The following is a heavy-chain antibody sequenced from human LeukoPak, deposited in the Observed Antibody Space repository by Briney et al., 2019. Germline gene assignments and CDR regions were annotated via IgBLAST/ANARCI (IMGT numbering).Heavy chain of an antibody. CDR1: GGSFSGYY. CDR2: INHSGST. D-gene: IGHD1-14*01. V-gene: IGHV4-34*01. CDR3: ARTRGIPPYYYYYYMDV. Sequence: SETLSLTCAVYGGSFSGYYWSWIRQPPGKGLEWIGEINHSGSTNYNPSLKSRVTISVDTSKNQFSLKLSSVTAADTAVYYCARTRGIPPYYYYYYMDVWGKGTTVTISS. J-gene: IGHJ6*03.